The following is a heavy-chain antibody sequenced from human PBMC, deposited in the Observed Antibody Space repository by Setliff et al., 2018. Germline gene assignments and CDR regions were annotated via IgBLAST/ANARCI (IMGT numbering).Heavy chain of an antibody. CDR2: IGHTGSI. D-gene: IGHD2-21*02. V-gene: IGHV4-38-2*02. CDR1: GDSISSGYI. J-gene: IGHJ4*02. Sequence: PSETLSLTCSVYGDSISSGYIWGWIRQPPGKGLEWVGNIGHTGSINYNPSLKSRLTISRDTSKNQVSLKLNSVTATDTAVYYCARDLGHGGDSDYWGQGILVTVSS. CDR3: ARDLGHGGDSDY.